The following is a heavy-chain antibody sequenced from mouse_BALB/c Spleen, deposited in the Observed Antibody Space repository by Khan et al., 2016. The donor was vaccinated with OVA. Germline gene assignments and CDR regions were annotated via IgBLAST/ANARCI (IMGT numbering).Heavy chain of an antibody. CDR2: INSNGGST. J-gene: IGHJ2*01. V-gene: IGHV5-6-3*01. CDR3: ARMARTIN. Sequence: EVHLVESGGGLVQPGGSLKLSCAASGFTFSSYGMSWVRQTPDKRLELVATINSNGGSTYYPDSVKGRFTLSRDNAKNTLYLQMSSLKSEDTAMYYCARMARTINWGQGTTLTVSA. CDR1: GFTFSSYG.